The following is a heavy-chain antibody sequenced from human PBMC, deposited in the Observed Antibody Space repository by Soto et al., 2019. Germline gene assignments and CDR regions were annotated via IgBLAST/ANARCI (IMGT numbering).Heavy chain of an antibody. Sequence: SETLSLTCAVYGGSFSGYYWSWIRQPPGKGLEWIGEINHSGSTNYNPSLKSRVTISVDTSKNQFSLKLSSVTAADTAVYYCARGHRAAYGDYVDSWGQGTLVTVSS. J-gene: IGHJ4*02. CDR1: GGSFSGYY. CDR3: ARGHRAAYGDYVDS. CDR2: INHSGST. V-gene: IGHV4-34*01. D-gene: IGHD4-17*01.